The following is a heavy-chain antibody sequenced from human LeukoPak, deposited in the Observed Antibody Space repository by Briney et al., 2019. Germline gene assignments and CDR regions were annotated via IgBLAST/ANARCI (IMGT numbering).Heavy chain of an antibody. J-gene: IGHJ5*02. V-gene: IGHV3-48*04. CDR2: ISSSSSTI. CDR3: ARSGRVTQNWFDP. Sequence: PGGSLRLSCAASGFTFSSYSMNWVRQAPGKGLEWVSYISSSSSTIYYADSVKGRFTISRDNAKNSLYLQMNSLRAEDTAVYYCARSGRVTQNWFDPWGQGTLVTVSS. CDR1: GFTFSSYS. D-gene: IGHD2-21*02.